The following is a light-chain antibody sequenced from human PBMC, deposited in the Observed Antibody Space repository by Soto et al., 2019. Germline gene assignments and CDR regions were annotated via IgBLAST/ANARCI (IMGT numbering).Light chain of an antibody. CDR3: QQCSSYPYT. CDR1: QSISSW. CDR2: DAS. Sequence: DIQMTQSPSTLSASVGDRVTITCRASQSISSWLAWYQQKPGNAPKLLIYDASTLEGGVPSRFSGSGSGTEFTLTISRLQPDDFATYYCQQCSSYPYTFGQGTKLEIK. J-gene: IGKJ2*01. V-gene: IGKV1-5*01.